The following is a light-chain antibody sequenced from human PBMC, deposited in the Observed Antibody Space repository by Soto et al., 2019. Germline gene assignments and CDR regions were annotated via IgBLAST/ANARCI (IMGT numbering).Light chain of an antibody. J-gene: IGKJ2*01. CDR1: QIVSNNY. V-gene: IGKV3-20*01. CDR3: QQYGSPPPYT. CDR2: GSS. Sequence: EVVLTQSPGTLSLSPGERATLSCRASQIVSNNYLAWYQQKPGQGPRLLIFGSSDRATGIPDRFSGSGSGTDFTLTISRLEPEDFAVYYCQQYGSPPPYTFGQGTKLEIK.